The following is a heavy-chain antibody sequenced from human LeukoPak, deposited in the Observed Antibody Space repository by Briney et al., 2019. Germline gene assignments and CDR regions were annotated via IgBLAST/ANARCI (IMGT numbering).Heavy chain of an antibody. Sequence: GGSLRLSCAASGFTFTTYAMAWVRQAPGKGLEWVSAISGSGRDTFYADSVKGRFTFPRDNSKNTLSLQMNSLRAEDTAVYYCAKFRVHTSSRGGGLDYWGQGTLVTVSS. CDR3: AKFRVHTSSRGGGLDY. J-gene: IGHJ4*02. V-gene: IGHV3-23*01. CDR1: GFTFTTYA. D-gene: IGHD5-18*01. CDR2: ISGSGRDT.